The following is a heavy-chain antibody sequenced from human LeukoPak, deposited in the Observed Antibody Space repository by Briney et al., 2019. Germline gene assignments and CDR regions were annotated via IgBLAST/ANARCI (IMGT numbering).Heavy chain of an antibody. CDR3: AKHQGYSSSPLDY. Sequence: GGSLRLSCAASGFTFRSYAMSWVRQAPGKGLEWVSAISGSGASTYYADSVRGRFTISRDNSKSTLYVQMNSLRVEDTAIYYCAKHQGYSSSPLDYWGQGTLDTVSS. V-gene: IGHV3-23*01. CDR2: ISGSGAST. CDR1: GFTFRSYA. D-gene: IGHD6-13*01. J-gene: IGHJ4*02.